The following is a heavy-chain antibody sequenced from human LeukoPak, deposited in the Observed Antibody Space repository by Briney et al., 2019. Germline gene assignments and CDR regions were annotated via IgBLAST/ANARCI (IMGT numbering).Heavy chain of an antibody. D-gene: IGHD6-6*01. V-gene: IGHV3-23*01. J-gene: IGHJ4*02. CDR1: GFIFSSYA. CDR2: ISGSGGST. CDR3: AKGGYSSSSPFDY. Sequence: PGGTLRLSCAASGFIFSSYAMSWVRQAPGKGLEWVSAISGSGGSTYYADSVKGRFTISRDNSKNTLYLQMNSLGAEDTAVYYCAKGGYSSSSPFDYWGQGTLVTVSS.